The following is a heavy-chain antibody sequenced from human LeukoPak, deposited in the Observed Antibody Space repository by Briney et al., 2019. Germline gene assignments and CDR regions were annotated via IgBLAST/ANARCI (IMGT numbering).Heavy chain of an antibody. CDR1: GYSISSGYY. CDR3: ARVRGRFLEWTIDY. Sequence: SETLSLTCTVSGYSISSGYYWGWIRQPPGKGLEWIGYIYYSGSTNYNPSLKSRVTISVDTSKNQFSLKLSSVTAADTAVYYCARVRGRFLEWTIDYWGQGTLVTVSS. J-gene: IGHJ4*02. D-gene: IGHD3-3*01. V-gene: IGHV4-61*01. CDR2: IYYSGST.